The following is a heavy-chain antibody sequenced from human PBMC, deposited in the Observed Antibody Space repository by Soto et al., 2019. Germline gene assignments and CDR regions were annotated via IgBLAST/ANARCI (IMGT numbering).Heavy chain of an antibody. J-gene: IGHJ6*02. Sequence: QISLKESGPTMVKPTHTLTLTCTFSGFSLRTSGLGVVWIRQPPGKALEWLALIYWDDDKRYSPSLKCRLTITKDSSKNQVVLTMTNMDPVDTATYYCAWRGLTKWWGDGMGVWGQGIMVIVSS. CDR1: GFSLRTSGLG. CDR3: AWRGLTKWWGDGMGV. D-gene: IGHD2-8*01. V-gene: IGHV2-5*02. CDR2: IYWDDDK.